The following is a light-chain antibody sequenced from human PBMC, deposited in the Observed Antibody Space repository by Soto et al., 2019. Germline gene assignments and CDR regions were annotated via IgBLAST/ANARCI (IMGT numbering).Light chain of an antibody. CDR3: QQSYTTPPT. CDR2: AES. V-gene: IGKV1-39*01. J-gene: IGKJ4*01. Sequence: DIQMTQSPSSLPASVGDRVTITCRASQSITTYLNWYQQKPGKAPRLLIYAESSLQSGVPSRFSGSGFGTDFTLTISSPQPEDFATYYCQQSYTTPPTFGGGTKVEIK. CDR1: QSITTY.